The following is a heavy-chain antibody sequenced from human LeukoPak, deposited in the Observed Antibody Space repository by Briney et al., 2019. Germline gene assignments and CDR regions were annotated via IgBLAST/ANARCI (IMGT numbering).Heavy chain of an antibody. V-gene: IGHV1-18*01. D-gene: IGHD4-17*01. J-gene: IGHJ5*02. CDR2: ISAYNGNT. CDR1: GYTFTSYG. CDR3: ARDWHDYGDDGRGWFDP. Sequence: ASVKVSCKASGYTFTSYGISWVRQAPGQGLEWMGWISAYNGNTNYAQKLQGRVTMTTDTSTSTAYMELRSLRSGDTAVYYCARDWHDYGDDGRGWFDPWGQGTLVTVSS.